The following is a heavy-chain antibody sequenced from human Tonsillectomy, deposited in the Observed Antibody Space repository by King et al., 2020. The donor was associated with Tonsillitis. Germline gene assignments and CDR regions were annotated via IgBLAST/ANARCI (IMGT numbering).Heavy chain of an antibody. CDR2: ISRSSSTI. V-gene: IGHV3-48*01. D-gene: IGHD3-22*01. CDR3: ARPEGGYDSSNDVFDI. J-gene: IGHJ3*02. Sequence: VQLVESGGGLVQPGGSLRLSCAASGFTFSSYSMNWVRQAPGKGLEWVSYISRSSSTIYYADSVKGRFTISRDNAKNSLYLQMNSLRAEDTAVYYCARPEGGYDSSNDVFDIWGQGTMVTVSS. CDR1: GFTFSSYS.